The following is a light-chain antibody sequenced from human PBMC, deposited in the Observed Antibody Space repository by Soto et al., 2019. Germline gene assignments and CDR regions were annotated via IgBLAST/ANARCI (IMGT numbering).Light chain of an antibody. CDR2: ESY. CDR3: CCFAGSNTYI. CDR1: SSDIGSFNL. Sequence: QSVLTQPASLSGSPGQSITISCTGTSSDIGSFNLVSWYQQFPGEVPKLILYESYKRPSGISTRFSGSRSDNTASLTISGLQAEDEADYYCCCFAGSNTYIFGGGTKVTV. V-gene: IGLV2-23*01. J-gene: IGLJ2*01.